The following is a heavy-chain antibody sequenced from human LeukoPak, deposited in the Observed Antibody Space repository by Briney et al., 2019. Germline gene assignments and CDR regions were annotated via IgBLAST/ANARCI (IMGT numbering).Heavy chain of an antibody. CDR1: GGSISNYY. Sequence: SETLSLTCTVSGGSISNYYWSWIRQPPGKGLEWIGYIYYSGNTNYNPSLKSRVTISLDTSKNQFSLKLTSVIAADTAVYYCAREGPSTAWPGPDYWGQGTLVTVSS. CDR2: IYYSGNT. J-gene: IGHJ4*02. D-gene: IGHD2-2*01. CDR3: AREGPSTAWPGPDY. V-gene: IGHV4-59*01.